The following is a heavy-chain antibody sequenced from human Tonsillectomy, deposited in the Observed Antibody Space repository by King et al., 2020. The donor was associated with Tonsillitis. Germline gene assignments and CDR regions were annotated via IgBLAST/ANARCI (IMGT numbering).Heavy chain of an antibody. CDR1: GFSLSTSGVG. D-gene: IGHD3-10*01. CDR3: AHFTYDYGSGPTGH. Sequence: TLKESGPTLVKPTQTLTLTCTFSGFSLSTSGVGVGWIRQPPGKALEWLALIYWNDDKRYSPSLKSRLTITKDTSKNQVVLTMTNMDPVDTATYYCAHFTYDYGSGPTGHWGQGTLVTVSS. CDR2: IYWNDDK. J-gene: IGHJ4*02. V-gene: IGHV2-5*01.